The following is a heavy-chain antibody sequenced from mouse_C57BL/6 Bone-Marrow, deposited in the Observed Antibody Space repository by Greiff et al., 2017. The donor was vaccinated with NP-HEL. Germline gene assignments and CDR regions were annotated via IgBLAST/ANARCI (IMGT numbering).Heavy chain of an antibody. V-gene: IGHV1-53*01. CDR3: ARGDYDASPFAY. Sequence: QVQLQQPGTELVKPGASVKLSCKASGYTFTSYWMHWVKQRPGQGLEWIGNINPSNGGTNYNEKFKSKATLTVDTSSSTAYMQLSSLTSEDSAVYYCARGDYDASPFAYWGQGTLVTVSA. J-gene: IGHJ3*01. D-gene: IGHD2-4*01. CDR1: GYTFTSYW. CDR2: INPSNGGT.